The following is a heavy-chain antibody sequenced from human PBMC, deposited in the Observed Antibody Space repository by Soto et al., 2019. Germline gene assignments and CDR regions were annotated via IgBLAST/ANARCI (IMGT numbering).Heavy chain of an antibody. CDR2: IYYSGST. Sequence: SETLSLTCTVSGGSISSYYWSWIRQPPGKGLEWIGYIYYSGSTNYNPSLKSRVTISVDTSKNQFSLKLSSVTAADTAVYYCARHAPNIVATIEDYFDYWGQGTLVTVSS. CDR1: GGSISSYY. CDR3: ARHAPNIVATIEDYFDY. J-gene: IGHJ4*02. D-gene: IGHD5-12*01. V-gene: IGHV4-59*08.